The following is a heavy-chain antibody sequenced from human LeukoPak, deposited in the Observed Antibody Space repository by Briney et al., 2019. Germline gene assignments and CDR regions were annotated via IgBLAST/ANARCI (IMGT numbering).Heavy chain of an antibody. CDR3: ARERLYYYDD. CDR2: SGST. J-gene: IGHJ4*02. Sequence: SETLSLTCTVSGGSVSSGSYYWSWIRQPPGKGLEWIGYSGSTNYNPSLKSRATISVDTSKNQFSLKLSSVTAADTAVYYCARERLYYYDDWGQGTLVTVSS. CDR1: GGSVSSGSYY. D-gene: IGHD2-21*02. V-gene: IGHV4-61*01.